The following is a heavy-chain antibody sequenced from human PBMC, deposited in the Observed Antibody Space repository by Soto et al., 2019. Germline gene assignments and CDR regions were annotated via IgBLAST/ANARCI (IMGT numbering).Heavy chain of an antibody. Sequence: PSETLSLTCAVSGVSIHNSHSFWGWIRQPPGKGLEFIGSVYHSGGSYYNPSLKGRVTISVDTFNNQISLRVNSVTAADTAVYYCGRVVEGATRHTDSDSWGQGMLVTVSS. J-gene: IGHJ5*02. CDR2: VYHSGGS. CDR1: GVSIHNSHSF. D-gene: IGHD2-15*01. CDR3: GRVVEGATRHTDSDS. V-gene: IGHV4-39*02.